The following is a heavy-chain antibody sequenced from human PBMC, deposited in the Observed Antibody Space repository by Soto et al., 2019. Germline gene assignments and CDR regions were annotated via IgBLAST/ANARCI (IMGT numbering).Heavy chain of an antibody. V-gene: IGHV3-74*01. J-gene: IGHJ3*02. CDR3: ARAKGNSGAFDI. D-gene: IGHD4-4*01. CDR2: IVSDGSTT. CDR1: GFTFSTYW. Sequence: EVQLVESGGGSVQPGGSLRLSCAASGFTFSTYWMHWVRQAPGKGLVWVSRIVSDGSTTNYADSVKGRLTISRDNAKNTLYLQMNSLRAEDTAVYYCARAKGNSGAFDIWGQGTMVTVSS.